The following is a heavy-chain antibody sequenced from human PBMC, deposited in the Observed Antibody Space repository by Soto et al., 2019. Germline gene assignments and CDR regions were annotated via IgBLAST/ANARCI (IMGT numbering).Heavy chain of an antibody. CDR2: IWYDGSNK. CDR3: ASDNRYCSGGRCRAIDY. D-gene: IGHD2-15*01. Sequence: PGGSLRLSCAASGFTFSSYGMHWVRQAPGKGLEWVAGIWYDGSNKYYADSVKGRFTISRDNSKNTLYLQMNSLRAEDTAVYYCASDNRYCSGGRCRAIDYWGQGTLVPVSS. V-gene: IGHV3-33*01. J-gene: IGHJ4*02. CDR1: GFTFSSYG.